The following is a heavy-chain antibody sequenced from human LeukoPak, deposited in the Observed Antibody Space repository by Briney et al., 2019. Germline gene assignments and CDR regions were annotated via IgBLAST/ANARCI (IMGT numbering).Heavy chain of an antibody. CDR3: AKYYDSSYYYGRFDY. D-gene: IGHD3-22*01. CDR2: IKQDGSEK. CDR1: GFTFSSYW. Sequence: GGSLRLSCAASGFTFSSYWMSWVRQAPGKGLEWVANIKQDGSEKYYVDSVKGRFTISRDNAKNSLYLQMNSLRAEDTALYYCAKYYDSSYYYGRFDYWGQGTLVTVSS. J-gene: IGHJ4*02. V-gene: IGHV3-7*03.